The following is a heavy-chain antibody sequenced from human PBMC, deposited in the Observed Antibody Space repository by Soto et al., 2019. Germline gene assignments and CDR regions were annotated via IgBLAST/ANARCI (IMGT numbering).Heavy chain of an antibody. CDR3: ARDCLSDHKPYGYYYYGMDV. J-gene: IGHJ6*02. Sequence: GGSLRLSCAASGFTFSSYSMNWVRQAPGKGLEWVSSISSSSSYIYYADSVKGRFTISRDNAKNSLYLQMNSLRAEDTAVYYCARDCLSDHKPYGYYYYGMDVWGQGTTVTVSS. D-gene: IGHD4-17*01. CDR1: GFTFSSYS. V-gene: IGHV3-21*01. CDR2: ISSSSSYI.